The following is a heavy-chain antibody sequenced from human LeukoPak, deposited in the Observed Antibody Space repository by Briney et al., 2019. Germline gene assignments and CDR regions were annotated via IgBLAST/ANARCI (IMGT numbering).Heavy chain of an antibody. V-gene: IGHV3-30*03. CDR1: GVTFRSYG. CDR3: TTKVIRGNSGDDYDD. CDR2: ISSDGNDK. J-gene: IGHJ4*02. D-gene: IGHD5-12*01. Sequence: GGSLRLSCAASGVTFRSYGMHWVRQAPGKGLEWVALISSDGNDKLYGNSVRGRFTISRDDSKSTLYLQMNSLRAEDTAVYYCTTKVIRGNSGDDYDDWGQGTLVTVSS.